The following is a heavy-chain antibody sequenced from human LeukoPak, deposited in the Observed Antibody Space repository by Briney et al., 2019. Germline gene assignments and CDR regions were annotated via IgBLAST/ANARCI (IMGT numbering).Heavy chain of an antibody. Sequence: GGSLRLSCAASGFTFSSYSMNWVRQAPGKGLEWVSYISSSSSTIYYADSVKGRLTISRDNAKNSLYLQMNSLRAEDTAVYYCARAYYYDTLDAFDIWGQGTMVTVSS. V-gene: IGHV3-48*01. CDR1: GFTFSSYS. D-gene: IGHD3-22*01. J-gene: IGHJ3*02. CDR2: ISSSSSTI. CDR3: ARAYYYDTLDAFDI.